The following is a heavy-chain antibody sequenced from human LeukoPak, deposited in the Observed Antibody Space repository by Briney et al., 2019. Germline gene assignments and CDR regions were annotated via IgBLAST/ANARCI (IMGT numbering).Heavy chain of an antibody. J-gene: IGHJ4*02. V-gene: IGHV2-5*02. D-gene: IGHD6-13*01. Sequence: GPTLVKPTQTLTLTCTFSGFSLSTSGVGVGWIRQPPGKALEWLTLIYWDDDKRYNPSLKSRLTVTKDVSKSQVVLTLTNVDPVDTATYYWAHGLTGYNSNWYHGYFDYWGPGTLVTVSS. CDR2: IYWDDDK. CDR3: AHGLTGYNSNWYHGYFDY. CDR1: GFSLSTSGVG.